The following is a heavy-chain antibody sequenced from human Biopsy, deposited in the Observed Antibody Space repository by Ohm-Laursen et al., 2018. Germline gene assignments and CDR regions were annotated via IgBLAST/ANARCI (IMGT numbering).Heavy chain of an antibody. Sequence: VASVNVSCKASGITFTGYHAHWVRQAPGQGLGWMGWINPKTGDTNYAQKFQGRVTMTRDTSISTAYVDLSSLRSDDTAVYYCTRGGYYYDSLAYYYWFDPWGQGTLVTVSS. J-gene: IGHJ5*02. CDR3: TRGGYYYDSLAYYYWFDP. CDR1: GITFTGYH. V-gene: IGHV1-2*02. D-gene: IGHD3-22*01. CDR2: INPKTGDT.